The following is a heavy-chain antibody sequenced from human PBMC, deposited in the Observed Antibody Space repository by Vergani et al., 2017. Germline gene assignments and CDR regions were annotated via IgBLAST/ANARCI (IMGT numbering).Heavy chain of an antibody. CDR1: GGSISSSSYY. CDR3: ARARRSSSWYVGGWFDP. J-gene: IGHJ5*02. CDR2: IYHSGST. Sequence: QLQLQESGPGLVKPSETLSLTCTVSGGSISSSSYYWGWIRQPPGKGLEWIGYIYHSGSTYYNPSLKSRVTISVDRSKNQFSLKLSSVTAADTAVYYCARARRSSSWYVGGWFDPWGQGTLVTVSS. D-gene: IGHD6-13*01. V-gene: IGHV4-39*07.